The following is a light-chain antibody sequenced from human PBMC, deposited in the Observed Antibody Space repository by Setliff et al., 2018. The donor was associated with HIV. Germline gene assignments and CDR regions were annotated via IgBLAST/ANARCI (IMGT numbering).Light chain of an antibody. Sequence: QPALTQPASVSGSPGQSITISCRGTSSDVGGYNYVSWYQQHPGKAPKLMIYDVSNRPSGVSNRFSGSKSGNTASLTISGLQAEDEADYFCSSYTSSSPYVFGSGTKVTVL. V-gene: IGLV2-14*03. CDR2: DVS. CDR1: SSDVGGYNY. CDR3: SSYTSSSPYV. J-gene: IGLJ1*01.